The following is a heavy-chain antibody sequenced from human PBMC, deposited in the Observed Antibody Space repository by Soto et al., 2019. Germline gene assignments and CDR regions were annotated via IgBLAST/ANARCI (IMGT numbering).Heavy chain of an antibody. CDR2: ISGNGRDP. J-gene: IGHJ4*02. V-gene: IGHV3-23*04. Sequence: EVQLVESGGGLVQPGGSLRLSCAASGFIFNNYAMSWVRQAPGKGLEWVSVISGNGRDPYYADSVRGRFTISNDNSKKTLFLQMNSLRAEDTAVYYCARRLQYDSGWPLDYWGQGALVTVSS. D-gene: IGHD6-19*01. CDR1: GFIFNNYA. CDR3: ARRLQYDSGWPLDY.